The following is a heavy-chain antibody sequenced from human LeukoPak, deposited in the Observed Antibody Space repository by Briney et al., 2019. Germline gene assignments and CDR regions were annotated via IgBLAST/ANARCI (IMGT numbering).Heavy chain of an antibody. J-gene: IGHJ4*02. CDR2: IKQDGSEK. Sequence: GGSLRLSCAASGFTFTCCWMNWVRQAPGKGLEWVATIKQDGSEKYYVDSVKGRFTISRDNAKDSVYLQMNSLRVEDTAVYYCAREGYTPYFDYWGQGTLVTVSS. D-gene: IGHD1-1*01. V-gene: IGHV3-7*01. CDR1: GFTFTCCW. CDR3: AREGYTPYFDY.